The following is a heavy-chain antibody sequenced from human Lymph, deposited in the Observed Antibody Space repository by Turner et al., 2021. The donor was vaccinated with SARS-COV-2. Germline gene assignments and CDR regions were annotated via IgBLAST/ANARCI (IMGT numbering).Heavy chain of an antibody. CDR3: AREGQVGATTEVDY. V-gene: IGHV3-33*01. D-gene: IGHD1-26*01. CDR2: IWYNESNK. J-gene: IGHJ4*02. CDR1: GFTFSNYG. Sequence: QVQLVESGGGVVQPGRSLRCPYPASGFTFSNYGMPRVRRAAGKGLGRVAVIWYNESNKYYTDSVKVRFAISRDQSKNTLYLQMDSLTAEDTGVYYCAREGQVGATTEVDYWGQGTLVTVSS.